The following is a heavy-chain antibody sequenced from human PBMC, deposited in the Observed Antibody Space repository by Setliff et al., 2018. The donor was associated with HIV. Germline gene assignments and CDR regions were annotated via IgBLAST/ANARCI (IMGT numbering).Heavy chain of an antibody. CDR3: ARKDSSSFDY. CDR2: ISPSGSSNT. D-gene: IGHD6-13*01. Sequence: PGGSLRLSCAASGFTFSDYYMSWIRQAPGKGLEWVSYISPSGSSNTNYADSVKGRFTISRDNAKNSLYLQMNSLRADDTAVYYCARKDSSSFDYWGQGTLVTVSS. V-gene: IGHV3-11*03. CDR1: GFTFSDYY. J-gene: IGHJ4*02.